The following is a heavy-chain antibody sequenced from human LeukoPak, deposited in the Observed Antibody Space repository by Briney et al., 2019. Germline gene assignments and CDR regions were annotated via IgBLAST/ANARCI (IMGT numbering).Heavy chain of an antibody. Sequence: GGSLRLSCAASGFTFSSHWISWVRQAPGKGLEWVAHINQDGSQKYYVDSVEGRFAISRDNAKNSLFLQMSGLRAEDTAIYYGARWRSQQSEFDLWGQGTLATVSS. CDR1: GFTFSSHW. J-gene: IGHJ4*02. V-gene: IGHV3-7*01. D-gene: IGHD1/OR15-1a*01. CDR3: ARWRSQQSEFDL. CDR2: INQDGSQK.